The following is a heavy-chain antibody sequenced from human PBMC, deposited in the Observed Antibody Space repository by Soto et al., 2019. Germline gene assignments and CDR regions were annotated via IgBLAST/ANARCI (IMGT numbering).Heavy chain of an antibody. CDR1: GFTFSSYS. D-gene: IGHD2-15*01. J-gene: IGHJ4*02. V-gene: IGHV3-21*04. Sequence: PGGSLRLSCAASGFTFSSYSMDWVRQAPGKGLEWVSSISGSSSYTYYADSVKGRFTISRDNAKNSLYLQMNSLRAEDTAVYYCVKEEDIVVVVAAPHFDYWGQGTLVTVSS. CDR3: VKEEDIVVVVAAPHFDY. CDR2: ISGSSSYT.